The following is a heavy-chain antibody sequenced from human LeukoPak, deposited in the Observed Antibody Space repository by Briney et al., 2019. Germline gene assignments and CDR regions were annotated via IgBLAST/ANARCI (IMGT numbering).Heavy chain of an antibody. D-gene: IGHD3-3*01. J-gene: IGHJ2*01. CDR3: ARPGSGYSSAVDWYFDL. CDR2: INPNSGGT. V-gene: IGHV1-2*02. Sequence: PVASVKVSCKASGYTFTGYYMHWVRQAPGQGLEGMGWINPNSGGTNYAQKFQGRDTMTRDTSISTAYMELSRLRSDDTAVYYCARPGSGYSSAVDWYFDLWGRGTLVTVSS. CDR1: GYTFTGYY.